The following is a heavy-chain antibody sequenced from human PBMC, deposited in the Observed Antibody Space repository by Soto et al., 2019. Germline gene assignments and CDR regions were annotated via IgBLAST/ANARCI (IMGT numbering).Heavy chain of an antibody. CDR1: GYTLTELS. CDR3: ATPTDILTGYYNGPLDAFDI. V-gene: IGHV1-24*01. D-gene: IGHD3-9*01. J-gene: IGHJ3*02. CDR2: FDPEDGET. Sequence: GASVKVSCKVSGYTLTELSMHWVRQAPGKGLEWMGGFDPEDGETIYAQKFQGRVTMTEGTSTDTAYMELSSLRSEDTAVYYCATPTDILTGYYNGPLDAFDIWGQGTMVTVSS.